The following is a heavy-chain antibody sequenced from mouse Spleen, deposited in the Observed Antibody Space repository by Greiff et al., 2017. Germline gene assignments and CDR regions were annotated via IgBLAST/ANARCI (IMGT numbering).Heavy chain of an antibody. CDR2: ISDGGSYT. J-gene: IGHJ2*01. Sequence: EVKLVESGGGLVKPGGSLKLSCAASGFTFSSYALSWVRQTPEKRLEWVATISDGGSYTYYPDNVKGRFTISRDNAKNNLYLQMSHLKSEDTAMYYCARRLPSVDYWGQGTTLTVSS. CDR1: GFTFSSYA. D-gene: IGHD3-2*02. V-gene: IGHV5-4*03. CDR3: ARRLPSVDY.